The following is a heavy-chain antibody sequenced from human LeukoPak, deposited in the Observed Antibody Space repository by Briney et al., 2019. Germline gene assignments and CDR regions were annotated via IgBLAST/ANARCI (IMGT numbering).Heavy chain of an antibody. J-gene: IGHJ4*02. CDR1: GGSISSYY. CDR3: AXRXXTAMIGGLFDY. Sequence: SETLSLTCTVSGGSISSYYWSWIRQPPGKGLEWIGYIYYSGSTNYNPSLKSRVTISVDTSKNQFSLKLSSVTAADTAVYYCAXRXXTAMIGGLFDYWGQGTLVTVSS. V-gene: IGHV4-59*08. CDR2: IYYSGST. D-gene: IGHD5-18*01.